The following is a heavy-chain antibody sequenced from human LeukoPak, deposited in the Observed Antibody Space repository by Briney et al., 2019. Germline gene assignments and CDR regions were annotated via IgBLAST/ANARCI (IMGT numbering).Heavy chain of an antibody. V-gene: IGHV5-51*01. CDR2: IYPGDSDT. CDR3: ASARHGDCVWDS. J-gene: IGHJ5*01. D-gene: IGHD2-21*02. CDR1: GYSFTSYW. Sequence: GESLKISCKGSGYSFTSYWIGWVRQMPGKGLEWMGTIYPGDSDTRYSPSFQGRVTISVDSAIDTAYLQWSSLEASDTAMYYCASARHGDCVWDSWGQGTLVTIS.